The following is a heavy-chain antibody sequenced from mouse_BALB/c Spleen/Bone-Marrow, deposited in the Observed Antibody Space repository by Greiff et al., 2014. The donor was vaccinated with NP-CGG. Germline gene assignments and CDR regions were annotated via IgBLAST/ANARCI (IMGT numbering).Heavy chain of an antibody. CDR1: EYEFPSHD. V-gene: IGHV5-2*01. CDR3: ARHGFYYAMDY. Sequence: EVQGVESGGGLVQPGESLKLSCESNEYEFPSHDMSWVRKTPEKRLELVAAINSDGGITNYPDTMERRFTISRDNTKKTLYLQMSSLRSEGTALYYCARHGFYYAMDYWGQGTSVTVSS. CDR2: INSDGGIT. J-gene: IGHJ4*01.